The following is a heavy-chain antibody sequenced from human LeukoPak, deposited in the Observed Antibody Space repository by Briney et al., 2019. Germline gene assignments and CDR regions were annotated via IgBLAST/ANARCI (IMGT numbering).Heavy chain of an antibody. D-gene: IGHD4-17*01. J-gene: IGHJ1*01. V-gene: IGHV3-11*01. Sequence: GGSLRLSCAASGFTFSDYYMSWIRQAPGKGLEWVSYISSSGSTIYYADSVKGRFTISRDNAKNSLYLQMNSLRAEDTAVYYCATYGDYSSEAEYFQHWGQGTLVTVSS. CDR2: ISSSGSTI. CDR1: GFTFSDYY. CDR3: ATYGDYSSEAEYFQH.